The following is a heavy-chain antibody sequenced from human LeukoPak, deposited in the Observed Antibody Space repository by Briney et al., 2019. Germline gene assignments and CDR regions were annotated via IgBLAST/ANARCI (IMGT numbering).Heavy chain of an antibody. J-gene: IGHJ6*02. V-gene: IGHV3-21*01. D-gene: IGHD3-10*01. Sequence: GGSLRLSCAASGFTFSSYSMNWVRQAPGKGLEWVSSISSSYIYYADSVKGRFTISRDNAKNSLYLQMNSLRAEDTAVYYCARDLGYYYGSGSRYGMDVWGQGTTVTVSS. CDR3: ARDLGYYYGSGSRYGMDV. CDR2: ISSSYI. CDR1: GFTFSSYS.